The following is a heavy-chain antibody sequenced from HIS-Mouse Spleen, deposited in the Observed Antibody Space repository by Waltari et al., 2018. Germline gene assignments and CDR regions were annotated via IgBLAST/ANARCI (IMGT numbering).Heavy chain of an antibody. J-gene: IGHJ3*02. D-gene: IGHD3-3*01. Sequence: QVQLQESGPGLVKPSETLSLTCTVSGGSISSYSWSWIRQPAGKGLEWIGLTYTSGSTKSNTARQSRRTMAVETTKKKCSLKLSSVTAAETAVYYCARDFNDCWSGYYGGDKKHDAFDIWGQGTMVTVSS. CDR1: GGSISSYS. CDR3: ARDFNDCWSGYYGGDKKHDAFDI. V-gene: IGHV4-4*07. CDR2: TYTSGST.